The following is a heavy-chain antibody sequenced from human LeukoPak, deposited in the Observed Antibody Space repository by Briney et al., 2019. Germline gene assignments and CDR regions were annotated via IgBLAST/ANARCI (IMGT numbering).Heavy chain of an antibody. D-gene: IGHD3-10*01. J-gene: IGHJ4*02. Sequence: GASVKVSCKASGYTFSGYYMHWVRQAPGQGLEWMGWINPNSGGTNYAQKFQGRVTMTRDTSISTAYMELSRLRSDDTAVYYCASLAFFEGSGSYYPDYWGQGTLVTVSS. CDR3: ASLAFFEGSGSYYPDY. V-gene: IGHV1-2*02. CDR2: INPNSGGT. CDR1: GYTFSGYY.